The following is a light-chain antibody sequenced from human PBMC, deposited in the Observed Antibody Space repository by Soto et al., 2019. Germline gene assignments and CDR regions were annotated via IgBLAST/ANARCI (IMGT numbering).Light chain of an antibody. Sequence: QSALTQPPSASGSPGQSVTISCTGTSSDVGGYNYVSWYQQHPGKAPKLMIYEVSKRPSGVPDRFSGSKSGNTASLTVSGLQAGDGADYYCSSYAGSNKMVFGGGTKVTVL. CDR3: SSYAGSNKMV. CDR2: EVS. CDR1: SSDVGGYNY. J-gene: IGLJ2*01. V-gene: IGLV2-8*01.